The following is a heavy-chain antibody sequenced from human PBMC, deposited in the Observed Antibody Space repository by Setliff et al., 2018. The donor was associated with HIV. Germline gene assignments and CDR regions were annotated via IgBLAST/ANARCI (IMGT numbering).Heavy chain of an antibody. CDR2: ISPTGNT. J-gene: IGHJ4*02. CDR1: GASISSYY. D-gene: IGHD5-12*01. CDR3: AKSSPSIGYISDH. Sequence: SETLSLTCSVSGASISSYYWSWIRQPPGKGLEWIGYISPTGNTNYNPSLKSRVTISTDTSKNQFSLNVRSVTAADTAVYFCAKSSPSIGYISDHWGQGTLVTV. V-gene: IGHV4-59*03.